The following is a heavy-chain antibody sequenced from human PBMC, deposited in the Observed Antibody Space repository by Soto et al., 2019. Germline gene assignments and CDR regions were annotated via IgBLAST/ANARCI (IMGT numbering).Heavy chain of an antibody. V-gene: IGHV3-23*01. CDR2: ISGSGGST. CDR1: GFTFSSYA. D-gene: IGHD6-6*01. J-gene: IGHJ4*02. Sequence: GGSLRLSCAASGFTFSSYAMSWVRQAPGKGLEWVSAISGSGGSTYYADSVKGRFTISRGNSKNTLYLQMNSLRAEDTAVYYCAKALYSSSSSYFDYWGQGTLVTVSS. CDR3: AKALYSSSSSYFDY.